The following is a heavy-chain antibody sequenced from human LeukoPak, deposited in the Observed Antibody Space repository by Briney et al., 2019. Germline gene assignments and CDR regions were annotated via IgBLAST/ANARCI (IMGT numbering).Heavy chain of an antibody. CDR1: GYTFTSYY. D-gene: IGHD3-10*01. Sequence: ASVKVSCKASGYTFTSYYMHWVRQAPGQGLEWMGIINPSGGSTSYAQKFQGRVTMTRDTSTSTVYMELSSLRSEDTAVYYCARDGLRGVIAEGHYYGMDVWGKGTTVTVSS. CDR2: INPSGGST. J-gene: IGHJ6*04. V-gene: IGHV1-46*01. CDR3: ARDGLRGVIAEGHYYGMDV.